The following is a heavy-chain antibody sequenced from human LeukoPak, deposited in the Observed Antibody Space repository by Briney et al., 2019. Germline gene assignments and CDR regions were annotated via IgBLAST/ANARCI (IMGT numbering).Heavy chain of an antibody. V-gene: IGHV3-21*01. CDR1: GFTFSSYS. Sequence: GGSLRLSCAASGFTFSSYSMNWVRQAPGKGLEWVSSISSSSSSIYYADSVKGRFTISRDNAKNSLYLQMNSPRAEDTAVYYCARVSLYSSGWYMGYWGQGTLVTVSS. J-gene: IGHJ4*02. CDR2: ISSSSSSI. CDR3: ARVSLYSSGWYMGY. D-gene: IGHD6-19*01.